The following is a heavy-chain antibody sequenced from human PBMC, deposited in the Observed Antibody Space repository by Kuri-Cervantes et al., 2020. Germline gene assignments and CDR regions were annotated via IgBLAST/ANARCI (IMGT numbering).Heavy chain of an antibody. CDR1: GGSFSGYY. D-gene: IGHD3-16*02. J-gene: IGHJ4*02. CDR3: ARAARLKGRYHYFDY. CDR2: INHSGST. Sequence: GSLRLSCAVYGGSFSGYYWSWIRQPPGKGLEWIGEINHSGSTNYNPSLKGRVTISVDTSKNQFSLKLSSVTAADTAVYYCARAARLKGRYHYFDYWGQGTLVTVSS. V-gene: IGHV4-34*01.